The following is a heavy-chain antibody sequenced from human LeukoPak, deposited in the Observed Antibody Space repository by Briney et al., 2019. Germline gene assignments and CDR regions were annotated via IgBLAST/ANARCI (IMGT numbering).Heavy chain of an antibody. D-gene: IGHD6-13*01. V-gene: IGHV3-21*04. Sequence: GGSLRLSCAASGFTFSSYSMNWVRQAPGKGLEWVSSISSSSSYIYYADSVKGRFTISRDNSKNTLYLQMNSLRAEDTAVYYCAKAEAGIAAAYDAFDIWGQGTMVTVSS. CDR3: AKAEAGIAAAYDAFDI. J-gene: IGHJ3*02. CDR1: GFTFSSYS. CDR2: ISSSSSYI.